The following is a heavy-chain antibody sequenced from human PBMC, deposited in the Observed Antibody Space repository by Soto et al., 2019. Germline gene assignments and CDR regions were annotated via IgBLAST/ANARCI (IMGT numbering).Heavy chain of an antibody. D-gene: IGHD3-22*01. V-gene: IGHV1-18*01. Sequence: ASVKVSCKASCYTFTSYGISWVRQAPEQGLEWMGWISAYNGNTNYAQKIQGRVTMTTDTSTSTAYMQLRSLRSDDTAVYYCARASSGYYSNHDAFDIWGQGTMVSVSS. CDR1: CYTFTSYG. CDR3: ARASSGYYSNHDAFDI. J-gene: IGHJ3*02. CDR2: ISAYNGNT.